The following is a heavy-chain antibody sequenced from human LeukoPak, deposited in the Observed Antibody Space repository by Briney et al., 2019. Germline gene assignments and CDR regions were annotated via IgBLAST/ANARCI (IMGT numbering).Heavy chain of an antibody. D-gene: IGHD2-15*01. CDR3: AKGRRSWYDVFDI. V-gene: IGHV3-23*01. CDR2: ISGGGHNA. J-gene: IGHJ3*02. CDR1: GFTFSNYA. Sequence: GGSLRLSCAAYGFTFSNYAMSWVRQAPGKGLNWVSTISGGGHNAYYADSVKGRFTISRDNSKNTLYLQMNSLRAEDTAVYYCAKGRRSWYDVFDIWGQGTMVTVSS.